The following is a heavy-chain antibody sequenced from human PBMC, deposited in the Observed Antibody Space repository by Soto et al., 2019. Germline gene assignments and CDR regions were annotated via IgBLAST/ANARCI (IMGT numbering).Heavy chain of an antibody. CDR2: IIPIFGTA. CDR1: GVTFRSYA. CDR3: ARELIGIVEGYGMDV. D-gene: IGHD1-26*01. Sequence: ASVKVSCKASGVTFRSYAISWVRQAPVQGLEWMGGIIPIFGTANYAQKFQGRVTITADESTSTAYMELRSLRSDDTAVYYCARELIGIVEGYGMDVWGQGTTVNVSS. J-gene: IGHJ6*02. V-gene: IGHV1-69*13.